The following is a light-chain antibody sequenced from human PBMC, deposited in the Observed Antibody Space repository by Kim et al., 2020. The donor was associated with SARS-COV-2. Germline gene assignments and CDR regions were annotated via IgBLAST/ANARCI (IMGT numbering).Light chain of an antibody. J-gene: IGLJ1*01. Sequence: APGKTARITWGGNNIGSKSVHWYQQKPGQAPVLVIYYDSDRPSGIPERFSGSNSGNTATLTISRVEAGDEADYYCQVWDSSRDHYVFGTGTKVTVL. CDR3: QVWDSSRDHYV. V-gene: IGLV3-21*04. CDR1: NIGSKS. CDR2: YDS.